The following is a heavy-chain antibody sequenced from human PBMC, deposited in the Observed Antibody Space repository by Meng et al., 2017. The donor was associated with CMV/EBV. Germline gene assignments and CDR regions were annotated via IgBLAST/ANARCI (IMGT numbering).Heavy chain of an antibody. D-gene: IGHD3-16*02. Sequence: VYGWSLSGYYWSWIRQPPGKGLEWIGEINHSGSTNYNPSLKSRVTISVDTSKNQFSLKLSSVTAADTAVYYCAGFTFGGVIVRWFDPWGQGTLVTVSS. CDR1: GWSLSGYY. V-gene: IGHV4-34*01. CDR3: AGFTFGGVIVRWFDP. CDR2: INHSGST. J-gene: IGHJ5*02.